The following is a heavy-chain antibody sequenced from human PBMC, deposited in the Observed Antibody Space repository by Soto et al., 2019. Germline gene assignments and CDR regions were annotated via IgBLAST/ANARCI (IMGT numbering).Heavy chain of an antibody. CDR3: ARTPMIAAEGYFDY. Sequence: EVQLVESGGGLVKPGGSRRLSCAPSGFTFSSYSMNWVRQPPGKGLEGVSSISSSSSYIYYADSVKGRFTISRDNAKNSLYLQMNSLRAEDTAVYYWARTPMIAAEGYFDYWGQGTLVTVSS. CDR2: ISSSSSYI. V-gene: IGHV3-21*01. D-gene: IGHD3-22*01. CDR1: GFTFSSYS. J-gene: IGHJ4*02.